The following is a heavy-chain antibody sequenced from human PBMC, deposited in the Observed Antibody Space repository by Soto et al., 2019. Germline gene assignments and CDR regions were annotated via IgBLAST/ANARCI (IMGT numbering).Heavy chain of an antibody. CDR3: ARDAAAGSS. Sequence: GGSLRLSCAASGFTFSSYAMHWVRQAPGKGLEWVAVISYDGSNKYYADSVKGRFTISRDNSKNTLYLQMNSLRAEDTAVYYCARDAAAGSSWGQGTLVTVSS. D-gene: IGHD6-13*01. J-gene: IGHJ4*02. CDR1: GFTFSSYA. V-gene: IGHV3-30-3*01. CDR2: ISYDGSNK.